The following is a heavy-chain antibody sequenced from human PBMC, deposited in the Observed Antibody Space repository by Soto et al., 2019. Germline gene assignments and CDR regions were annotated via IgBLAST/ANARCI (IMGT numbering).Heavy chain of an antibody. J-gene: IGHJ4*02. CDR1: GFTFSSYA. V-gene: IGHV3-23*01. D-gene: IGHD3-10*01. CDR2: ISGSGGST. CDR3: AKIQDYGSGSSFDY. Sequence: GGSLSLSCAASGFTFSSYAMSWVRQAPGKGLEWVSAISGSGGSTYYADSVKGRFTISRDNSKNTLYLQMNSLRAEDTAVYYCAKIQDYGSGSSFDYWGQGTLVTVSS.